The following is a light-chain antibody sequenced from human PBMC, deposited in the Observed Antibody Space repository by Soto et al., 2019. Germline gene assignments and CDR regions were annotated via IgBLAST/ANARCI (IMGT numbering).Light chain of an antibody. CDR3: SSYTSSSTPYV. J-gene: IGLJ1*01. V-gene: IGLV2-14*01. CDR2: DVS. CDR1: SSDVGVYSY. Sequence: QSVLTQAASVCGSPGPAIPIICNGTSSDVGVYSYVSWYQQHPGKVPNLMIYDVSNRPSGVSNRFSGSKSGNTASLTISGLQAEDEADYYCSSYTSSSTPYVFGTGTKVTVL.